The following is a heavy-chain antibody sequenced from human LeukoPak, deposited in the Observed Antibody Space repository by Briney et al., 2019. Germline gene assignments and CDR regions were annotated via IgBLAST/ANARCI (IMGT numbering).Heavy chain of an antibody. J-gene: IGHJ4*02. CDR1: GFTFSSYE. CDR2: LGSSGYPI. Sequence: GGSLRLSCVGAGFTFSSYEMIWVRQAPGKGLEWVSFLGSSGYPIYYADSVKGRFTISRDSAKKSLYLQMNSLRAEDTAVYYCATSREWQPDYWGQGTLVTVSS. D-gene: IGHD3-3*01. V-gene: IGHV3-48*03. CDR3: ATSREWQPDY.